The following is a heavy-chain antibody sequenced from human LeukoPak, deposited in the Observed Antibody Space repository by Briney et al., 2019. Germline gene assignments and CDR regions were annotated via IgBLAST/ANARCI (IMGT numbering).Heavy chain of an antibody. CDR2: IYTSGST. CDR1: GGSISSGSYY. CDR3: ARAFGASNYVGGAAGY. J-gene: IGHJ4*02. V-gene: IGHV4-61*02. Sequence: PSQTLSLTCTVSGGSISSGSYYWSWIRQPAGKGLEWIGRIYTSGSTNYNPSLKSRVTISVDTSKNQFSLKLSSVTAADTAVYYCARAFGASNYVGGAAGYWGQGTLVTVSS. D-gene: IGHD4-11*01.